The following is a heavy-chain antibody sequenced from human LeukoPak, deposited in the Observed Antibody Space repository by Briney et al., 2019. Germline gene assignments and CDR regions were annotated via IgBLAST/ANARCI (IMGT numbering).Heavy chain of an antibody. V-gene: IGHV3-23*01. CDR3: ARDGRSITVGIQDWFDP. J-gene: IGHJ5*02. CDR2: ISGSGCST. D-gene: IGHD3-10*01. CDR1: GFTFSSYA. Sequence: GGSLRLSCAASGFTFSSYAMSWVRQAPGKGLEWVSAISGSGCSTYYADSVKGRFTISRDNSKNTLYLQMNSLRAEDTAVYYCARDGRSITVGIQDWFDPWGQGTLVTVSS.